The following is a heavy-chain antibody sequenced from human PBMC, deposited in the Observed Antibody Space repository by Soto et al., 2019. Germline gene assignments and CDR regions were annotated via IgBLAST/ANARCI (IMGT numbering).Heavy chain of an antibody. CDR1: GGTFSIYA. CDR3: ARRGDIVVVPAAAYYYYYGMDV. V-gene: IGHV1-69*01. Sequence: SVKGSCKASGGTFSIYAISWGRQAPIQGLEWMGGIIPIFGTANYAQKFQGRVTITADESTSTAYMELSSLRSEDTAVYYCARRGDIVVVPAAAYYYYYGMDVWGQGTTVTVSS. J-gene: IGHJ6*02. D-gene: IGHD2-2*01. CDR2: IIPIFGTA.